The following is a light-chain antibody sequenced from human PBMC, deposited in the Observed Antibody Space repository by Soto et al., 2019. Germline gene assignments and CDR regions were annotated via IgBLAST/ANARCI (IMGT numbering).Light chain of an antibody. CDR3: QQYNSYQGYN. Sequence: DIQMTQSPSTLSASVGVRVTITCRASQSISSWLAWYQQKPGKAPKLLIYDASSLESGVPSRFSGSGSGTEFTLTISSLQPDDFATYYGQQYNSYQGYNFGQGTKLEIK. V-gene: IGKV1-5*01. J-gene: IGKJ2*01. CDR1: QSISSW. CDR2: DAS.